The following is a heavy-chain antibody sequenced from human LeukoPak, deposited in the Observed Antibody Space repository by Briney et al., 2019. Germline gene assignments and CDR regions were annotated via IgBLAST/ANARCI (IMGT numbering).Heavy chain of an antibody. CDR1: GYTFTSYG. V-gene: IGHV1-18*01. CDR2: ISAYNGNT. CDR3: AYDSSGYRVAAFDY. Sequence: ASGKVSCKASGYTFTSYGISWVRQAPGQGLEWMGWISAYNGNTNYAQKLQGRVTMTTDTSTSTAYMELRSLRSDDTAVYYCAYDSSGYRVAAFDYWGQGTLVTVSS. J-gene: IGHJ4*02. D-gene: IGHD3-22*01.